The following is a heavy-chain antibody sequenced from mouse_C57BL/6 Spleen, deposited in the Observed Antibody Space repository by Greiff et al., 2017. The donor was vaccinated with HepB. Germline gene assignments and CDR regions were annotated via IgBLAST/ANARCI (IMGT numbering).Heavy chain of an antibody. D-gene: IGHD1-1*02. CDR3: ARHETLFPSMDY. J-gene: IGHJ4*01. CDR1: GFTFSDYY. Sequence: EVKLVESGGGLVQPGGSLKLSCAASGFTFSDYYMYWVRQTPEKRLEWVAYISNGGGSTYYPDTVKCRFTISRDNAKNTLYLQMSRLKSEDTAMYYCARHETLFPSMDYWGQGTSVTVSS. CDR2: ISNGGGST. V-gene: IGHV5-12*01.